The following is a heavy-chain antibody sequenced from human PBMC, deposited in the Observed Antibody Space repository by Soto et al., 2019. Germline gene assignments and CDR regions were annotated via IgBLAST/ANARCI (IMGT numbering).Heavy chain of an antibody. CDR1: GFTFSSYG. Sequence: QVQLVESGGGVVQPGRSLRVSCAASGFTFSSYGMHWVLQAPGKGLEWVAVIWYDGSNKYYADSVKGRFTISRDNSKNTLYLQMNSLRAEDTAVYYCARDPLLWFGESYFDFWGQGTLVTVSS. CDR3: ARDPLLWFGESYFDF. J-gene: IGHJ4*02. V-gene: IGHV3-33*01. D-gene: IGHD3-10*01. CDR2: IWYDGSNK.